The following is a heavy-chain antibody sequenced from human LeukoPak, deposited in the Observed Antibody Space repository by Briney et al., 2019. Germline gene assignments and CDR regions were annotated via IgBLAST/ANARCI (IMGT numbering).Heavy chain of an antibody. D-gene: IGHD6-19*01. CDR2: IGTTGDT. J-gene: IGHJ6*02. CDR3: TRDLGTGWFTYAVDV. V-gene: IGHV3-13*01. Sequence: GGSLRLSCAASGFTFSSYDMHWVRQATGKGLEWVSAIGTTGDTYYAGSVRGRFTISREKAKNSLYLQMNSLRAGDTAVYYCTRDLGTGWFTYAVDVWGQGTTVTVSS. CDR1: GFTFSSYD.